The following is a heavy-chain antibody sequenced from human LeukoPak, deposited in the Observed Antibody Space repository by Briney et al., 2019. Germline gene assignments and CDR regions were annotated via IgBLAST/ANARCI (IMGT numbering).Heavy chain of an antibody. CDR3: ASEYCSGGSCLID. J-gene: IGHJ4*02. CDR1: GYTFTSYD. CDR2: TNPNSGNT. D-gene: IGHD2-15*01. V-gene: IGHV1-8*01. Sequence: GASVKVSCKASGYTFTSYDINWVRQATGQGLEWMGWTNPNSGNTGYAQKFQGRVTMTRNTSISTAYMELSSLRSEDTAVYYCASEYCSGGSCLIDWGQGTLVTVSS.